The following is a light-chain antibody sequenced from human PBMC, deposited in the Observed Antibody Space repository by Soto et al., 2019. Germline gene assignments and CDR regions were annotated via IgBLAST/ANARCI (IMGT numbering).Light chain of an antibody. V-gene: IGKV3-15*01. CDR1: QDVTTN. CDR2: DIS. CDR3: QQYNNWPFS. J-gene: IGKJ5*01. Sequence: EISMTQFPAILSASPGGGATLSRRAAQDVTTNFAWYQPRRGQPPRLLIYDISTRATGVPARFSGSGSGTEFTLTISGLQSEDFALYFCQQYNNWPFSFGPGTRLEI.